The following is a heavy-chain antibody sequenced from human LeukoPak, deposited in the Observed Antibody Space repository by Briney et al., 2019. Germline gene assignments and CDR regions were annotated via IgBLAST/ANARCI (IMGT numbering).Heavy chain of an antibody. CDR1: GYTFTSNY. CDR3: ARGPLGSSSWYFLDPYFDY. J-gene: IGHJ4*02. D-gene: IGHD6-13*01. CDR2: INPSGGST. V-gene: IGHV1-46*01. Sequence: ASVKVSCKASGYTFTSNYMHWVRQAPGQGLEWMGIINPSGGSTSYAQKFQGRVTMTRDTSTSTVYMELNSLRSEDTAVYYCARGPLGSSSWYFLDPYFDYWGQGTLVTVSS.